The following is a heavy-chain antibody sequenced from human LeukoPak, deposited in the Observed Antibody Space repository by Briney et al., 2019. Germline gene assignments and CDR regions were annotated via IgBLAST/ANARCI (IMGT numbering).Heavy chain of an antibody. CDR1: GFTFSSYR. CDR2: ISSSSSTI. V-gene: IGHV3-48*01. CDR3: ASLLLGYCSSTSCYGDY. Sequence: GGSLRLSCAASGFTFSSYRMNWVRQAPGKGLEWASYISSSSSTIYYADSVKGRFTISRDNAKNSLYLQMNSLRAEDTAVYYCASLLLGYCSSTSCYGDYWGQGTLVTVSS. D-gene: IGHD2-2*01. J-gene: IGHJ4*02.